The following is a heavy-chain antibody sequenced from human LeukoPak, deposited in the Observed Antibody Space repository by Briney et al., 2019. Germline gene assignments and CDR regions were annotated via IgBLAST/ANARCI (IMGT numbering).Heavy chain of an antibody. V-gene: IGHV3-30*18. Sequence: GGSLRLSCAASGLTFSGYDMHWVRQAPGKGPEWVAVMSYGGQNERYADSVKGRFTISRDNSKNTLHLQMNSLRAEDTAVYYCAKQLGYCSEGGCYFIYWGQGTLVTVSS. CDR3: AKQLGYCSEGGCYFIY. D-gene: IGHD2-15*01. CDR1: GLTFSGYD. CDR2: MSYGGQNE. J-gene: IGHJ4*02.